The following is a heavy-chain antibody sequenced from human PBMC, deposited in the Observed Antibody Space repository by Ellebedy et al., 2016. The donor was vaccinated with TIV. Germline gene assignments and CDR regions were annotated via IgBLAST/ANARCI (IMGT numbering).Heavy chain of an antibody. CDR3: AKDRGDFAYGMDV. D-gene: IGHD3-10*01. Sequence: GESLKIPCSASGITFSSYTMSWVRQAHGKGLELVSAISGSGGITYYADSVRGRFTISRNNSKNTLYLQMNSLRPEYTAVYYCAKDRGDFAYGMDVWGQGTTVTVSS. J-gene: IGHJ6*02. V-gene: IGHV3-23*01. CDR1: GITFSSYT. CDR2: ISGSGGIT.